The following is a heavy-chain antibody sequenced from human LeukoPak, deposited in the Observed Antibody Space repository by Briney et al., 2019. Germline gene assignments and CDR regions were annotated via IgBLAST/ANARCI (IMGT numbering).Heavy chain of an antibody. J-gene: IGHJ4*02. D-gene: IGHD5-18*01. CDR2: IIPIFGTA. V-gene: IGHV1-69*05. Sequence: ASVKVSCKASGGTFSSYAISWVRQAPGQGLEWMGGIIPIFGTANYAQKFQGRVTITTDESTSTAYMELSSLRSEDTAVYYCARGATWIQLWVFDYWGQGTLVTVSS. CDR1: GGTFSSYA. CDR3: ARGATWIQLWVFDY.